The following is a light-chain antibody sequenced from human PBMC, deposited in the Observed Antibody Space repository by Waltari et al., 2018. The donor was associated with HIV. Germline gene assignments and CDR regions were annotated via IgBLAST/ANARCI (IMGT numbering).Light chain of an antibody. CDR2: DND. CDR1: GSNLANNY. CDR3: GTWDSSLNAGV. J-gene: IGLJ3*02. V-gene: IGLV1-51*01. Sequence: QSMLTQPPSVSAAPGQKVTISCSGTGSNLANNYVSWYQHLPGAAPKLVIYDNDNRPSGIPDRFSGSKSGASATLVITGLQTGDEGDYYCGTWDSSLNAGVFGVGTKLTVL.